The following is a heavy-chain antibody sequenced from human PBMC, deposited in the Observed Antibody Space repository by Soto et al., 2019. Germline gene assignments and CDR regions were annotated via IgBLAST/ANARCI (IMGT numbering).Heavy chain of an antibody. V-gene: IGHV4-31*03. CDR2: IFYTGST. J-gene: IGHJ6*02. Sequence: SETLSLTCTVSGASISRGGYYWSWVRQHPGKGLEWIGFIFYTGSTSCNPSLKSRVTMSVDTSKSQFSLKLSSVTAADTAVYYCARGDYYYGMDVWGQGTTVTVSS. CDR1: GASISRGGYY. CDR3: ARGDYYYGMDV.